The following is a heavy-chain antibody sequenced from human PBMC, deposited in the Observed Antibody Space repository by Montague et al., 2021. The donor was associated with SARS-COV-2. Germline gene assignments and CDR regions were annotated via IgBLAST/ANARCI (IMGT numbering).Heavy chain of an antibody. CDR2: IYYSGST. CDR1: GGSISSSSYY. V-gene: IGHV4-39*07. J-gene: IGHJ4*02. CDR3: ARDLNEYSSSGGFDY. D-gene: IGHD6-6*01. Sequence: SETLSLTCTVSGGSISSSSYYWGWIRQPPGKGLEWIGSIYYSGSTYYNPSLKSRVTISVDTSKNRFSLKLSSVTAADTAVYYCARDLNEYSSSGGFDYWGQGTLVTVSS.